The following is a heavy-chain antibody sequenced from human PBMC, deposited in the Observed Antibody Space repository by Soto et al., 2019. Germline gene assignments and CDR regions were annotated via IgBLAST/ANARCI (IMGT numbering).Heavy chain of an antibody. D-gene: IGHD3-3*01. CDR2: ISYDGTNK. V-gene: IGHV3-30-3*01. CDR3: ARAEAAVFGMTTAAHYYGLDV. Sequence: LVESGGGVVQPGRSLRLSCAASGFTFSGYALHWVRQTPGKGLEWMAVISYDGTNKYYAGSVEGRFTISRDNSRNTLYLQMNSLRPEDTVIYYCARAEAAVFGMTTAAHYYGLDVWGQGTTVTVSS. CDR1: GFTFSGYA. J-gene: IGHJ6*02.